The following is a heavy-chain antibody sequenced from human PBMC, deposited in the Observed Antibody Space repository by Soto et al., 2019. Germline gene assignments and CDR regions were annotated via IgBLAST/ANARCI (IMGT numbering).Heavy chain of an antibody. Sequence: EVQLLESGGGLVQPGGSLRLSCAASGVTFSIYAMNWVRQAPGKGLECVSVISGSGGSTYYADSVKGRFTSSRDNSKNPLYLHMNSLRAEDTAVYYCARRTVGWYFDLWGRGTLVTVSS. D-gene: IGHD4-17*01. J-gene: IGHJ2*01. CDR2: ISGSGGST. CDR1: GVTFSIYA. CDR3: ARRTVGWYFDL. V-gene: IGHV3-23*01.